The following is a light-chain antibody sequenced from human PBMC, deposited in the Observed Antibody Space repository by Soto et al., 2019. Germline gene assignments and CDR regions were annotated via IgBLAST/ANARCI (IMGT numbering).Light chain of an antibody. CDR3: ETWDSNTHGV. J-gene: IGLJ3*02. Sequence: QPVLTQSSSASASLGSSVKLTCTLTSGHSSYIIAWHQQQPGKAPRYLMKLEGSGSYNKGSGVPDRFSGSSSGADRYLTISNLQVEDEADDYWETWDSNTHGVFGGGTKLTVL. CDR1: SGHSSYI. V-gene: IGLV4-60*02. CDR2: LEGSGSY.